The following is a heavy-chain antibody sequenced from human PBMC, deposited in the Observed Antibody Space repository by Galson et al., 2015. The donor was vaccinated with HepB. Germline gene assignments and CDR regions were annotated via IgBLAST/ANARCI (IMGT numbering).Heavy chain of an antibody. V-gene: IGHV3-9*01. Sequence: SLRLSCAASGFTFDDYAMHWVRQAPGKGLEWVSGISWNSGSIGYADSVKGRFTISRDNAKNSLYLQVNSLRAEDTALYYCAKDIAGYCSGGSCSFDIWGQGTMVTVSS. CDR2: ISWNSGSI. CDR1: GFTFDDYA. D-gene: IGHD2-15*01. CDR3: AKDIAGYCSGGSCSFDI. J-gene: IGHJ3*02.